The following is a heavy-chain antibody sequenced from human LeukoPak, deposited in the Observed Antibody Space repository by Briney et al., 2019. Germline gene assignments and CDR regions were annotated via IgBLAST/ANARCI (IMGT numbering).Heavy chain of an antibody. CDR3: ATWVDTAMVSDY. Sequence: SVKVSCKASGGTFSSYAISWVRQAPGQGLEWMGRIIPILGIANYAQRFQGRVTITADKSTSTAYMELSSLRSEDTAVYYCATWVDTAMVSDYWGQGTLVTVSS. V-gene: IGHV1-69*04. CDR2: IIPILGIA. J-gene: IGHJ4*02. CDR1: GGTFSSYA. D-gene: IGHD5-18*01.